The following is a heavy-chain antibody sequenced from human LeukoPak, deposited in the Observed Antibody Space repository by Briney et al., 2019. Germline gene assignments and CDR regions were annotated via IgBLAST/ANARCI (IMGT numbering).Heavy chain of an antibody. D-gene: IGHD1-26*01. V-gene: IGHV3-9*01. J-gene: IGHJ6*03. CDR1: GFTFDDYA. CDR3: ARDPYSGGYGDYYYYYMDL. CDR2: ISWKSGSI. Sequence: GGSLRLSCAASGFTFDDYAMHWVRQAPGKGLEWVSGISWKSGSIGYADSVKGRFTISRDNAKNSLYLQMNSLRAEDTAVYYCARDPYSGGYGDYYYYYMDLWGQGTTVTISS.